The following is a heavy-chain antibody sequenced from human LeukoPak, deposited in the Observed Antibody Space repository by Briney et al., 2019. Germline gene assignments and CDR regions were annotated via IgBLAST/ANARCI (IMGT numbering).Heavy chain of an antibody. V-gene: IGHV4-39*07. D-gene: IGHD5-18*01. J-gene: IGHJ6*03. CDR2: IYYSGST. CDR1: GGSISSSSYY. Sequence: SETLSLTCTVSGGSISSSSYYWGWIRQPPGKWLEWIGSIYYSGSTYYNPSLKSRVTISVDTSKNQFSLKLSSVTAADTAVYYCARVNVPIQPYPYYYYMDVWGKGTTVTVSS. CDR3: ARVNVPIQPYPYYYYMDV.